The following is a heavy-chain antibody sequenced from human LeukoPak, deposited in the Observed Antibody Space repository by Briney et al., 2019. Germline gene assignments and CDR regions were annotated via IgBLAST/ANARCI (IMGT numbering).Heavy chain of an antibody. J-gene: IGHJ5*02. Sequence: ASVKVSCKASGYTFTSYDINWVRQATGQGLEWMGGIIPIFGTANYAQKFQGRVTITADESTSTAYMELSSLRSEDTAVYYCARVHDTAMAPSPFSWFDPWGQGTLVTVSS. CDR3: ARVHDTAMAPSPFSWFDP. CDR2: IIPIFGTA. V-gene: IGHV1-69*13. D-gene: IGHD5-18*01. CDR1: GYTFTSYD.